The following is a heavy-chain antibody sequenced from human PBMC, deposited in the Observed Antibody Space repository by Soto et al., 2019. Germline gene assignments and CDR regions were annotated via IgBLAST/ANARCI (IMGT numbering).Heavy chain of an antibody. D-gene: IGHD3-3*01. CDR1: GFYVSGYY. CDR2: IYRGGDI. J-gene: IGHJ4*02. Sequence: EVQVVKSGGGLVQPGGSLRLSCAASGFYVSGYYMSWFRQAPGKGLEWVSVIYRGGDIYYADSVQGRFTTSRDISRNSLDLQMNSLRAEDTAIYYCPRDRRDGDTIWGQGVAVTVSS. CDR3: PRDRRDGDTI. V-gene: IGHV3-66*01.